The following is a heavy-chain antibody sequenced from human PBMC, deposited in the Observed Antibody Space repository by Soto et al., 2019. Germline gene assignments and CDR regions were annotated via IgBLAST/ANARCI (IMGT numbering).Heavy chain of an antibody. CDR3: ASCEWELYYFDY. J-gene: IGHJ4*02. CDR1: GFTFSSYW. D-gene: IGHD1-26*01. V-gene: IGHV3-74*03. Sequence: EVQLVESGGGLVQPGGSLRLSCAASGFTFSSYWMHWVRQAPGKGLVWVARINSDGSSTTYADSMKGRFTISRDNAKNTLYLQMNSLSAEDTAVYYCASCEWELYYFDYWGQGSLVTVSS. CDR2: INSDGSST.